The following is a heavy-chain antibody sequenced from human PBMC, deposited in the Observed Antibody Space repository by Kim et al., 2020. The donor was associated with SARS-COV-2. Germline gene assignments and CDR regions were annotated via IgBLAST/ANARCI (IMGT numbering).Heavy chain of an antibody. V-gene: IGHV4-30-2*05. CDR3: ARESPLLLWFGEASGGMDV. J-gene: IGHJ6*02. Sequence: KRRVTITVDTSKNQFSLKLSSVTAADTAVYYCARESPLLLWFGEASGGMDVWGQGTTVTVSS. D-gene: IGHD3-10*01.